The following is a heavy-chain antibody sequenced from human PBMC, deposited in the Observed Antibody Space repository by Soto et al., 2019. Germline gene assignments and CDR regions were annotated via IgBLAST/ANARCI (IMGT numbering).Heavy chain of an antibody. V-gene: IGHV3-23*01. CDR3: AKDRPGNGPDFDY. Sequence: GGSLRLSCDASGFTFSNYAMTWVRQAPGKGLEWVSYISDSGTTTHYAASVRGRFTISRDNSKNTVYLQMNDLRADDTAVYHCAKDRPGNGPDFDYWGRGTLVTVSS. D-gene: IGHD2-8*01. CDR1: GFTFSNYA. J-gene: IGHJ4*02. CDR2: ISDSGTTT.